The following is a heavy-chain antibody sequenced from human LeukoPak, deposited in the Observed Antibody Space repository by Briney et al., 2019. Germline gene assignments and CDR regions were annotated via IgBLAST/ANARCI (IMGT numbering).Heavy chain of an antibody. V-gene: IGHV4-38-2*02. CDR2: IYHSGST. D-gene: IGHD3-10*01. J-gene: IGHJ3*02. Sequence: PSETLSLTCTVSGYSISSGYYWGWIRQPPGKGLEWIGSIYHSGSTYYNPSLKSRVTISIDTSKNQFSLRLSSVTAADTAVYYCARHGGVVRGEGSDAFDIWGQETMVTVSS. CDR1: GYSISSGYY. CDR3: ARHGGVVRGEGSDAFDI.